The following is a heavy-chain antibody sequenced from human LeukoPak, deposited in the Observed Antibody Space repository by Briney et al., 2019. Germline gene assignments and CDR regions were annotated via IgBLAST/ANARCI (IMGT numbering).Heavy chain of an antibody. CDR2: IWYDGSNK. J-gene: IGHJ6*03. D-gene: IGHD1-1*01. V-gene: IGHV3-33*01. CDR1: GFTFSSYG. CDR3: AREYDHYLLDYMDV. Sequence: GGSLRLSCAASGFTFSSYGMHWVRQAPGKGLEWVAVIWYDGSNKYYADSVKGRFTISRDNSKNTLYLQMNSLRAEDTAVYYCAREYDHYLLDYMDVWDKGTTVTVSS.